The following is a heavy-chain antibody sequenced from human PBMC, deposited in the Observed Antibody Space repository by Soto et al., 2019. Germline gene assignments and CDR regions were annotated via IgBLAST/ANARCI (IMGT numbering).Heavy chain of an antibody. V-gene: IGHV5-51*01. CDR3: ARQAEYYDILTGPTNYYYYGMDV. CDR1: GYSFTSYW. J-gene: IGHJ6*02. CDR2: IYPGDSDT. D-gene: IGHD3-9*01. Sequence: GESLKVSCKGSGYSFTSYWIGWVRQIPGKGLEWMGIIYPGDSDTRYSPSFHGQVTISADKSISTAYLQWSSLKASDTAMYYCARQAEYYDILTGPTNYYYYGMDVWGQETTVTVSS.